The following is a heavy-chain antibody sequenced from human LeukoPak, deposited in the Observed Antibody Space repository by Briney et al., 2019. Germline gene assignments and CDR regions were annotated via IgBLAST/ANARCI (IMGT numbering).Heavy chain of an antibody. CDR3: KWERTVYYGLDV. J-gene: IGHJ6*02. V-gene: IGHV3-15*01. Sequence: GGSLRLSCAASGFTFSKYDMTWVRQAPGKGLEWVGRIKRGGTTDYAAPVNYRFTISRDDSKNTIYLQINSLKIEDTAVYYCKWERTVYYGLDVWGQGTTVTVSS. D-gene: IGHD1-26*01. CDR1: GFTFSKYD. CDR2: IKRGGTT.